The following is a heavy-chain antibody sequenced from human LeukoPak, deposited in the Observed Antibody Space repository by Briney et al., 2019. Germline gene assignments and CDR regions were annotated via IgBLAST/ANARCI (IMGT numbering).Heavy chain of an antibody. CDR3: VRGYLSNSFDF. CDR1: GYRFTSYS. J-gene: IGHJ3*01. Sequence: GGSLRLSCAASGYRFTSYSMSWVRQAPGKGLEWVSFISSGGDTRYYADSVRGRFTISRDDAKNSLYLEMSSLRDGDTAIYYCVRGYLSNSFDFWGQGTVVTVSS. CDR2: ISSGGDTR. D-gene: IGHD2-21*01. V-gene: IGHV3-48*02.